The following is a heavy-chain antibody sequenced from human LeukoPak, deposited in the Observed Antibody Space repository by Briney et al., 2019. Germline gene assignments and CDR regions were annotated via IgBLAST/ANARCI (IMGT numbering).Heavy chain of an antibody. Sequence: PSETLSLTCNVSGDSISSGGYYWSWIRQQPGKGLEWIGYIYYSGNTYFNPSLKSRVDISIDMSKNQFSLKLTSVTAADTAIYYCARYGDEFDYWGQGTLVTVSS. V-gene: IGHV4-31*03. D-gene: IGHD4-17*01. CDR1: GDSISSGGYY. CDR2: IYYSGNT. CDR3: ARYGDEFDY. J-gene: IGHJ4*02.